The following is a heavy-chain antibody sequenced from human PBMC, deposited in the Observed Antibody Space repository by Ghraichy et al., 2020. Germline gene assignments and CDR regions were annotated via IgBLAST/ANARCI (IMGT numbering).Heavy chain of an antibody. CDR1: GDTVSSDTST. CDR3: VRSLSSNLLTQTSFDP. Sequence: SQTLSLTCAISGDTVSSDTSTWNWIRQSPSRGLEWLGRTYYRSKWFIDYPVSLKSRLTINPDTSANQFSLQLSSVTPEDTALYYCVRSLSSNLLTQTSFDPWGQGTLVTVSS. V-gene: IGHV6-1*01. D-gene: IGHD2/OR15-2a*01. CDR2: TYYRSKWFI. J-gene: IGHJ5*02.